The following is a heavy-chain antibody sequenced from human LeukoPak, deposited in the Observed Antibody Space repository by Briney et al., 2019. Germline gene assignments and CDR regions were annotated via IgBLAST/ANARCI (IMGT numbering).Heavy chain of an antibody. CDR3: ARAEAVAVYCYMDV. V-gene: IGHV3-23*01. J-gene: IGHJ6*04. CDR1: GFTFSSYG. CDR2: ISASGGST. Sequence: GGSLRLSCAASGFTFSSYGMHWVRQAPGKGLEWISGISASGGSTYYADSVKGRFTISRDNSNNTLSLQMNSLRAEDAAVYFCARAEAVAVYCYMDVWGKGTTVTVSS. D-gene: IGHD6-19*01.